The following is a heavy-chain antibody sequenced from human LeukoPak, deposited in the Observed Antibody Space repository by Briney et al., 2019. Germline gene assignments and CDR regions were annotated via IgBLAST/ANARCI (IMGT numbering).Heavy chain of an antibody. CDR1: GYTFTSYD. CDR2: MNPNSGNT. CDR3: ASALHYYYDSSGSDY. V-gene: IGHV1-8*01. Sequence: GESLKISGKASGYTFTSYDINWVRQATGQGLEWMRWMNPNSGNTGYAQKFQGRVTMTRNTSISTAYMELSSLRSEDTAVYYCASALHYYYDSSGSDYWGQGTLVTVSS. J-gene: IGHJ4*02. D-gene: IGHD3-22*01.